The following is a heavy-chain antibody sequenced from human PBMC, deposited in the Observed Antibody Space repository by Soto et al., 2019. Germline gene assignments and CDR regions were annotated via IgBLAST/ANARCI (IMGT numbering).Heavy chain of an antibody. J-gene: IGHJ6*02. CDR3: AREAPYCTSATCPKFYDMDV. CDR1: GGLFSSYA. D-gene: IGHD2-2*01. CDR2: IIPVFGTA. V-gene: IGHV1-69*01. Sequence: QEQLVQSGAEVKKPGSSVKVSCKASGGLFSSYAISWVRQAPGQGLEWMGGIIPVFGTANYAQKFQGRVTITADESTNTAYMDLSSLKSEDTAIYYCAREAPYCTSATCPKFYDMDVWGQGTTVTVAS.